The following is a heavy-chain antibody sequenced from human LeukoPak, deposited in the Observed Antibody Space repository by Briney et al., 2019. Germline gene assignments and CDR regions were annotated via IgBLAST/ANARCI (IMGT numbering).Heavy chain of an antibody. D-gene: IGHD6-13*01. CDR3: ARGVSSWYPNHQFDP. V-gene: IGHV4-61*08. CDR1: GGSISSGGYY. CDR2: IYYSGST. Sequence: PSETLSLTCTVSGGSISSGGYYWSWIRQPPGKGLEWIGYIYYSGSTNYNPSLKSRVTISVDTSKNQFSLKLSSVTAADTAVYYCARGVSSWYPNHQFDPWGQGTLVTVSS. J-gene: IGHJ5*02.